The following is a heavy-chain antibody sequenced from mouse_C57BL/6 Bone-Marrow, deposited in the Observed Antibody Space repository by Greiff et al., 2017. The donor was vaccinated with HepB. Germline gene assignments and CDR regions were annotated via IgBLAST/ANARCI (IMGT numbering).Heavy chain of an antibody. CDR3: TPPHLDSSGPGFAY. V-gene: IGHV14-4*01. D-gene: IGHD3-2*02. J-gene: IGHJ3*01. CDR2: IDPENGDT. CDR1: GFNIKDDY. Sequence: EVQLQQSGAELVRPGASVKLSCTASGFNIKDDYMHWVKQRPEQGLEWIGWIDPENGDTESASQFQGKATITADTSSNTAYLQLSSLTSADTAVYYCTPPHLDSSGPGFAYWGQGTLVTVSA.